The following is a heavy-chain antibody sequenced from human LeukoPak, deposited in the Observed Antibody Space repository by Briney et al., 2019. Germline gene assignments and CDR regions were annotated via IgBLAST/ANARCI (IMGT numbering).Heavy chain of an antibody. CDR1: GFTFSDYW. CDR2: TSSGSSWI. V-gene: IGHV3-21*01. J-gene: IGHJ3*02. D-gene: IGHD3-22*01. Sequence: PGGSLRLSCAASGFTFSDYWMSWVRQAPGKGLEWVASTSSGSSWIYYADSVRGRFTISRDNAKNALYLQMNSLRAEDTAVYYCARDYYDSSGRRYDAFDIWGHGTMVTVSS. CDR3: ARDYYDSSGRRYDAFDI.